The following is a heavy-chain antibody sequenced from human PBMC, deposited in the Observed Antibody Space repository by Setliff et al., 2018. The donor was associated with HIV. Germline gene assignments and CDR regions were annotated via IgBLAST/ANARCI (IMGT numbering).Heavy chain of an antibody. CDR3: ARLRFGIAAAGTDAFDI. CDR1: GDSINSGNYY. Sequence: PSETLSLTCTVSGDSINSGNYYWSWIRQHPGKGLEWIGYIYYSGSTYYNPSLKSRITMSVDTSQNQVSLKLSSVTAADTAVYYCARLRFGIAAAGTDAFDIWGQGTMVTVSS. V-gene: IGHV4-31*03. J-gene: IGHJ3*02. D-gene: IGHD6-13*01. CDR2: IYYSGST.